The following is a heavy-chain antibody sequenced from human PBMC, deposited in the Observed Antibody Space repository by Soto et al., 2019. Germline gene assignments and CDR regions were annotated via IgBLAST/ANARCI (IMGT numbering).Heavy chain of an antibody. Sequence: QVQLVQSGAEVKKPGSSVKVSCKASGGTFSSYAISWVRQAPGQGLEWMGGIIPIFGTANYAQKFQGRVTITADESTSTAYMELSTLSSEETAVYYCAGRDASWDVFNIWGKGTMVTVSS. D-gene: IGHD1-26*01. CDR3: AGRDASWDVFNI. V-gene: IGHV1-69*01. CDR1: GGTFSSYA. J-gene: IGHJ3*02. CDR2: IIPIFGTA.